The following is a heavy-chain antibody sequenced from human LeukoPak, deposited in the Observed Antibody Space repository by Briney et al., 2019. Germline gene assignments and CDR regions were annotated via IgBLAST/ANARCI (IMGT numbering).Heavy chain of an antibody. Sequence: PSETLSLTCTVSGGSISSYYWSWIRQPPGKGLEWIGYIYYSGSTNYNPSLRSRVTISVDTSKNHFSLKLSSVTAADTAVYYCARGVVPADPQKKYYYYYYMDVWGKGTTVTVSS. J-gene: IGHJ6*03. D-gene: IGHD2-2*01. CDR2: IYYSGST. CDR1: GGSISSYY. CDR3: ARGVVPADPQKKYYYYYYMDV. V-gene: IGHV4-59*01.